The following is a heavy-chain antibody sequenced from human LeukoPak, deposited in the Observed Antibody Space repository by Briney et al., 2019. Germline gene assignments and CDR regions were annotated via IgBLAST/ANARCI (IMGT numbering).Heavy chain of an antibody. Sequence: GASVKVSCKASGYTFTSYDINWVRQATGQALEWMGWMNPNSGNTGYAQKFQGRVTITRNTSISTAYMELSSLRSEDTAAYYCARGCNLYYFDYWGQGTLVAVSS. CDR3: ARGCNLYYFDY. CDR1: GYTFTSYD. J-gene: IGHJ4*02. V-gene: IGHV1-8*03. D-gene: IGHD1-14*01. CDR2: MNPNSGNT.